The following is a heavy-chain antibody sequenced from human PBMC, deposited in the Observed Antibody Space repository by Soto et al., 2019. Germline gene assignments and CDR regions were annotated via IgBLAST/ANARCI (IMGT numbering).Heavy chain of an antibody. D-gene: IGHD3-3*01. CDR3: ARDPVVLRFLEWLNYGMDV. CDR2: ISYDGSNK. J-gene: IGHJ6*02. V-gene: IGHV3-30-3*01. CDR1: GFTFSSYA. Sequence: QVQLVESGGGVVQPGRSLRLSCAASGFTFSSYAMHWVRQAPGKGLEWVAVISYDGSNKYYADSVKGRFTISRDNSKNTLYLQMNSLRAEDTAVYYCARDPVVLRFLEWLNYGMDVWGQGTTVTVSS.